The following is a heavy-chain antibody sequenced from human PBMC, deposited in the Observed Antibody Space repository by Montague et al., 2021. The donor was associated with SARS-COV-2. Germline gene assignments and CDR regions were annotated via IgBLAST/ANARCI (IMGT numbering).Heavy chain of an antibody. CDR2: INHIGSI. CDR3: AKLKSFTYYNYGMDV. D-gene: IGHD1-1*01. CDR1: GGSLTGYY. Sequence: SETLSLTCAVYGGSLTGYYWSWIRQAPGKGLEWIGEINHIGSINYNPSVESRVTILVDRSKKHFSLNVTSVAAADTAVYYCAKLKSFTYYNYGMDVWGQGTTVTVSS. J-gene: IGHJ6*02. V-gene: IGHV4-34*01.